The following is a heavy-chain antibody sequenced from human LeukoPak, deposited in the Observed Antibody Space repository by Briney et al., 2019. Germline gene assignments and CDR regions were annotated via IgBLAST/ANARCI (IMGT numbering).Heavy chain of an antibody. CDR1: GGTFSSYT. CDR3: ARIRDGSKLAAFDY. CDR2: IIPILGIA. Sequence: ASVKASCKASGGTFSSYTISWVRQAPGQGLEWMGRIIPILGIANYAQKFQGRVTITADKSTSTAYMELSSLRSEDTAVYYCARIRDGSKLAAFDYWGQGTLVTVSS. V-gene: IGHV1-69*02. D-gene: IGHD5-24*01. J-gene: IGHJ4*02.